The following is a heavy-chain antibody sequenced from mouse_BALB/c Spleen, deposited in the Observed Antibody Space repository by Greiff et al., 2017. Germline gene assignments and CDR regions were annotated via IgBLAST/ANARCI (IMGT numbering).Heavy chain of an antibody. CDR2: IYPSDSYT. D-gene: IGHD1-1*01. J-gene: IGHJ2*01. Sequence: QVHVKQPGAELVRPGASVKLSCKASGYTFTSYWINWVKQRPGQGLEWIGNIYPSDSYTNYNQKFKDKATLTVDKSSSTAYMQLSSPTSEDSAVYYCTRGYYGSGLFDYWGQGTTLTVSS. V-gene: IGHV1-69*02. CDR1: GYTFTSYW. CDR3: TRGYYGSGLFDY.